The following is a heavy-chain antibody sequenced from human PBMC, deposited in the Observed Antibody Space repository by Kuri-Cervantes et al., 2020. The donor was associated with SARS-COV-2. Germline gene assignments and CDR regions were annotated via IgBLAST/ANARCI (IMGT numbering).Heavy chain of an antibody. CDR1: GGSTSSGDYY. CDR2: TYYSGST. Sequence: SETLSLTCTVSGGSTSSGDYYWSWIRQPPVKGLEWIGYTYYSGSTYYNPSLKSRVTISVDTSKNQFSLKLSSVTAADTAVYYCARAGWSGTDAFDIWDQGTMVTVSS. J-gene: IGHJ3*02. D-gene: IGHD1-26*01. CDR3: ARAGWSGTDAFDI. V-gene: IGHV4-30-4*01.